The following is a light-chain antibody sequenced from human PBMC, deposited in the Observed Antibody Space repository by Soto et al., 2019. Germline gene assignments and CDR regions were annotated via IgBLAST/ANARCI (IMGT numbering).Light chain of an antibody. CDR3: ALYMGTGISL. J-gene: IGLJ2*01. CDR1: SGSVSTSYY. V-gene: IGLV8-61*01. Sequence: QTVVTQEPSFSVSPGGTVTLTCGLSSGSVSTSYYPSWYHQTPGQAPRTLIYSTDIRSSGVPDRFSGSILGNKAALTITGAQAEDESDYYCALYMGTGISLFGGGTQLTVL. CDR2: STD.